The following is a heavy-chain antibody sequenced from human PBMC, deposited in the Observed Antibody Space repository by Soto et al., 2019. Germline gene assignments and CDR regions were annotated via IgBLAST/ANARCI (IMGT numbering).Heavy chain of an antibody. CDR1: GGSFSGYY. CDR2: INHSGST. D-gene: IGHD1-26*01. J-gene: IGHJ4*02. Sequence: SETLSLTCAVYGGSFSGYYWTWIRQPPGTGLEWIGEINHSGSTNYNPSLKSRVTISVDTSKNQFSLKLSSVTAADTAVYYCAGIYSGRPGGTLRYWGQGTLVTVSS. V-gene: IGHV4-34*01. CDR3: AGIYSGRPGGTLRY.